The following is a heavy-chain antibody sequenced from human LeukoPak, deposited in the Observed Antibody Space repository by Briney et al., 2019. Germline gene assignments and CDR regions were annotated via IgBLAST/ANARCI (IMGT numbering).Heavy chain of an antibody. Sequence: SETLSLTCAVYGGSFSGYHWSWIRQSPGKGLEWIGEINHSESTNYNPSLKSRITISVDTSKNQFSLKLSSVTAADTAVYYCARVNLLGYCTNDVCPGGGLPFDYWGQGTLVTVSS. J-gene: IGHJ4*02. CDR1: GGSFSGYH. D-gene: IGHD2-8*01. CDR3: ARVNLLGYCTNDVCPGGGLPFDY. V-gene: IGHV4-34*01. CDR2: INHSEST.